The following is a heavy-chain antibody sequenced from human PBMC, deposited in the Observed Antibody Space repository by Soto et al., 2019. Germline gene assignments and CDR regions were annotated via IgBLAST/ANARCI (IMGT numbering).Heavy chain of an antibody. CDR1: GYTFTDYY. V-gene: IGHV1-2*04. D-gene: IGHD6-13*01. CDR3: ARGAQQVVPLYYYHALDV. CDR2: INPQSGGT. J-gene: IGHJ6*02. Sequence: QVQLVQSGAEVKKPGASVKVSCKASGYTFTDYYLHWVRQAPGQGLEWMGGINPQSGGTNYAQTFEAWVPMTRETSTSTAYMELRRLRSDDTAVFFWARGAQQVVPLYYYHALDVWGQGTTVTASS.